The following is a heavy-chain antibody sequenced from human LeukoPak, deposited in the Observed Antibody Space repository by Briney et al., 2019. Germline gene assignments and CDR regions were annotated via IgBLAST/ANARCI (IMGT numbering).Heavy chain of an antibody. D-gene: IGHD1-26*01. J-gene: IGHJ4*02. V-gene: IGHV3-23*01. CDR2: ISGSGAST. CDR3: TRESGSYHGNDY. Sequence: GGSLRLSCLTSGFTFSTNAMSWVRQAPGKGLEWISGISGSGASTYYADSVTGRFTISRDNSRNTLYLQMNSLRSDDTAVYYCTRESGSYHGNDYWGQGTLVTVSS. CDR1: GFTFSTNA.